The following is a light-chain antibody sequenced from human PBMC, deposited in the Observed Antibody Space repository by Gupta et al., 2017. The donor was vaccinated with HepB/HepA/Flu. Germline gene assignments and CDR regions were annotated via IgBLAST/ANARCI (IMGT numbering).Light chain of an antibody. CDR3: QSYDSSLSGRWV. V-gene: IGLV1-40*01. Sequence: QSVLTQPPSVSGAPGQRVTISCTGSSSNIGAGYDVHWYQQLPGTAPKLLIEGNSNRPSGVPDRFSGSKSGNSASLVITGLQAEDEADYYCQSYDSSLSGRWVFGGGTKLTV. J-gene: IGLJ3*02. CDR2: GNS. CDR1: SSNIGAGYD.